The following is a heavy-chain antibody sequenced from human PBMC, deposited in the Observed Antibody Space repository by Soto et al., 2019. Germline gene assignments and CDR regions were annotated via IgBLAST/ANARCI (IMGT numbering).Heavy chain of an antibody. CDR2: IYHSGST. D-gene: IGHD3-16*02. V-gene: IGHV4-4*02. Sequence: SETLSLTCAVSGGSISSSNWWSWVRQPPGKGLEWIGEIYHSGSTNYNPSLKSRVTISVDKSKNQFSLKLSSVTAADTAVYYCARSMITFGGVIVPFDYWGQGTLVTVS. CDR1: GGSISSSNW. J-gene: IGHJ4*02. CDR3: ARSMITFGGVIVPFDY.